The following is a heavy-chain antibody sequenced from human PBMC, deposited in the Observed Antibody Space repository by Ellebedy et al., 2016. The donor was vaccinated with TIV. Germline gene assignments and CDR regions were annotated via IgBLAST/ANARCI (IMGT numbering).Heavy chain of an antibody. CDR1: GYSFTSYW. CDR3: ARHELGSNAAFDN. V-gene: IGHV5-10-1*01. D-gene: IGHD7-27*01. CDR2: IDPIVSHI. Sequence: GESLKISCKGSGYSFTSYWIGWVRQMPGKGLEWVGMIDPIVSHIKYSPSFQGLVTISDDKSFSTAYLQWNRLRASDTAMYYCARHELGSNAAFDNWGQGTLVTVSS. J-gene: IGHJ4*02.